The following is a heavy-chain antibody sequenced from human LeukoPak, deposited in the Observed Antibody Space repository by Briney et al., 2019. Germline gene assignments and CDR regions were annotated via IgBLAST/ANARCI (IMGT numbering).Heavy chain of an antibody. V-gene: IGHV3-23*01. CDR2: ISGSGGST. D-gene: IGHD3-3*01. CDR3: AKPARITIFGVADFDY. CDR1: GFTFSSYA. Sequence: GGSLRLSCAASGFTFSSYAMSWVRQAPGKGLEWVSAISGSGGSTYYADSVKGRFTISRDNSKNTLYLQMNSLRAEDTAVYYCAKPARITIFGVADFDYWGQGTLVTASS. J-gene: IGHJ4*02.